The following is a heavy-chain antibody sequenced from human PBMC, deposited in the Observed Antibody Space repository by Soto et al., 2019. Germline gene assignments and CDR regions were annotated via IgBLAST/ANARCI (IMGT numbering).Heavy chain of an antibody. J-gene: IGHJ4*02. CDR3: ARGTDYYASSGYSPADY. CDR2: IIPILGIA. Sequence: QVQLVQSGAEVKKPGSSVKVSCKASGGTFSSYTISRVRQAPGQGLEWMGRIIPILGIANYAQKFQGRVTITADKSTSTAYMELSSLRSEDTAVYYCARGTDYYASSGYSPADYWGQGTLVTVSS. V-gene: IGHV1-69*02. CDR1: GGTFSSYT. D-gene: IGHD3-22*01.